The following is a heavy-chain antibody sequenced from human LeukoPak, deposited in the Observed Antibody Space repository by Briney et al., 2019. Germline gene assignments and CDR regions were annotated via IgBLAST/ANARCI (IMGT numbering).Heavy chain of an antibody. CDR1: GYSFSSYW. D-gene: IGHD5-18*01. J-gene: IGHJ4*02. V-gene: IGHV5-51*01. Sequence: GESLKISCKGSGYSFSSYWIGWVRQMPGRGLEWMGIIYPGDSDTRYSPSFQGQVTISADKSISTAYLQWSSLKASDTAMYYCARGGEYSYASSDYWGQGTLDTVSS. CDR3: ARGGEYSYASSDY. CDR2: IYPGDSDT.